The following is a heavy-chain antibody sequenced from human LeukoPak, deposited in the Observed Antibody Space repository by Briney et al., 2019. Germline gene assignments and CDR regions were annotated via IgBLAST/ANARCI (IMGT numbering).Heavy chain of an antibody. J-gene: IGHJ4*02. Sequence: ASVKVSCKASGYSFTDYALNWVRQAPGQGLEFMGWIHPSTGNPSYAQGFSGRFVFSLDTSVTTTYLQISDLKAEDTAVYFCARALDSLGGLSLPDYWGQGTLVTVSS. V-gene: IGHV7-4-1*02. CDR1: GYSFTDYA. CDR3: ARALDSLGGLSLPDY. D-gene: IGHD3-16*02. CDR2: IHPSTGNP.